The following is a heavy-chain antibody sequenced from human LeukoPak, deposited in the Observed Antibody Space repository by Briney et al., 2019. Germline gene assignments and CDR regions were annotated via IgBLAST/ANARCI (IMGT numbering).Heavy chain of an antibody. CDR3: ARTPFPMSHSSGYVDY. Sequence: GRSLRLSCAASGFTFSSYSMNWVRQAPGKGLEWVSSISSSSSYIYYADSVKGRFTISRDNAKNSLYLQMNSLRAEDTAVYYCARTPFPMSHSSGYVDYWGQGTLVTVSS. CDR1: GFTFSSYS. D-gene: IGHD3-22*01. V-gene: IGHV3-21*01. CDR2: ISSSSSYI. J-gene: IGHJ4*02.